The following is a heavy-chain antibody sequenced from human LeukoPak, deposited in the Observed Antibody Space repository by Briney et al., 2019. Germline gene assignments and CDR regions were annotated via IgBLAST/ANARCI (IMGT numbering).Heavy chain of an antibody. D-gene: IGHD2-2*01. CDR1: GFTFSSYA. Sequence: PGGSLRLSCAASGFTFSSYAMSWARQAPGKGLDWVSAISGSGGSTYYADSVKGRFTVSRDNSKYTLYLQMNSLRAEDTAVYYCAKDIVVVPAANWGFDYWGQGTLVTVSS. J-gene: IGHJ4*02. CDR3: AKDIVVVPAANWGFDY. V-gene: IGHV3-23*01. CDR2: ISGSGGST.